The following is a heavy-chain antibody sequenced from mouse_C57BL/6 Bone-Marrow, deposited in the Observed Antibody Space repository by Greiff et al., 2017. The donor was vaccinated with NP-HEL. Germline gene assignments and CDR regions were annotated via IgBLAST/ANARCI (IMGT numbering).Heavy chain of an antibody. CDR2: ISDGGGYT. J-gene: IGHJ3*01. CDR1: GFTFSSYA. V-gene: IGHV5-4*01. CDR3: AKLFSWFAY. D-gene: IGHD1-1*02. Sequence: EVHLVESGGGLVKPGGSLKLSCAASGFTFSSYAMSWVRQTPEKRLEWVATISDGGGYTYYPDNVKGRFTISRDNAKNNLYLQMSHLKSEDTAMYYCAKLFSWFAYWGQGTLVTVSA.